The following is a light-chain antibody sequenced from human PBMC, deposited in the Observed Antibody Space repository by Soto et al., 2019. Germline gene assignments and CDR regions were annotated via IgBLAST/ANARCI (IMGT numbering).Light chain of an antibody. V-gene: IGKV3-15*01. CDR2: GAT. CDR3: HQYNDWPVYT. CDR1: QTVHSN. Sequence: EIVMTQSPANLSVSPGGRATLSCRATQTVHSNLAWYQHKSGQAPRRLIYGATTRATGIPASISGSGSGTEFTLTITSLQSEDSAVDFCHQYNDWPVYTFGPGTKLEIK. J-gene: IGKJ2*01.